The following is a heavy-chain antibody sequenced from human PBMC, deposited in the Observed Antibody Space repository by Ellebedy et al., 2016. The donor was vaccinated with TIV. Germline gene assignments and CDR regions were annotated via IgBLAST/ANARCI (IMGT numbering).Heavy chain of an antibody. V-gene: IGHV5-51*01. CDR3: ARHYGSGSYYNWNWFDP. J-gene: IGHJ5*02. CDR1: GGSMRSYY. D-gene: IGHD3-10*01. Sequence: ETLSLTCSVSGGSMRSYYWSWIRQPPGKGLEWLGIIYPGYSDTRYSPSFQGHVTISADKSISTAYLQWSSLKASDTAMYYCARHYGSGSYYNWNWFDPWGQGTLVTVSS. CDR2: IYPGYSDT.